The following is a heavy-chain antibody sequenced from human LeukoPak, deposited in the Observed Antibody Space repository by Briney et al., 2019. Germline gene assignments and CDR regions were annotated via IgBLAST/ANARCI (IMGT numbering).Heavy chain of an antibody. CDR2: INHSGST. D-gene: IGHD5-18*01. CDR3: ARGRYSYGGLDY. J-gene: IGHJ4*02. Sequence: SETLSLTCTVSGGSISGYYWIWIRQPPGKGLEWIGEINHSGSTNYNPSLKSRVTISVDTSKNQFSLKLSSVTAADTAVYYCARGRYSYGGLDYWGQGTLVTVSS. V-gene: IGHV4-34*01. CDR1: GGSISGYY.